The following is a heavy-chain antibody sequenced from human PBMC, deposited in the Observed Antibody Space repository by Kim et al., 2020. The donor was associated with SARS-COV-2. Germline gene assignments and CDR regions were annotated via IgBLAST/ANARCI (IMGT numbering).Heavy chain of an antibody. CDR3: ARDRYSTPTYDAFDI. CDR2: ISSSSSTI. CDR1: GFTFSSYS. Sequence: GGSLRLSCAASGFTFSSYSMNWVRQAPGKGLEWVSYISSSSSTIYYADSVKGRFTISRDNAKNSLYLQMNSLRDEDTAVYYCARDRYSTPTYDAFDIWGQGTMVTVSS. D-gene: IGHD1-26*01. V-gene: IGHV3-48*02. J-gene: IGHJ3*02.